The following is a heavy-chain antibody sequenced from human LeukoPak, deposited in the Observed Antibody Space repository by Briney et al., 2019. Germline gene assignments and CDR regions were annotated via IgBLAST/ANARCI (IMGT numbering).Heavy chain of an antibody. Sequence: SETLSLTCTVSGGSMTNYYWSWIRQPAGKGLEWVGRIYSSGSTNYNPYLKSRVTISVSTSKKQFSLHLSSVTAADTAVYYCARVGGSNSYCYVRGMDYWGQGTLVTVSS. CDR2: IYSSGST. CDR3: ARVGGSNSYCYVRGMDY. V-gene: IGHV4-4*07. CDR1: GGSMTNYY. D-gene: IGHD3-10*02. J-gene: IGHJ4*02.